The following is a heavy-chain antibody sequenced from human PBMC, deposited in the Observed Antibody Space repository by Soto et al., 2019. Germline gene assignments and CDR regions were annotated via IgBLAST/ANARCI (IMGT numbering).Heavy chain of an antibody. V-gene: IGHV3-30*18. CDR1: GFTFSSYG. CDR3: AKDPWPYVTTVTPAGWFDP. J-gene: IGHJ5*02. CDR2: ISYDRSNK. D-gene: IGHD4-17*01. Sequence: QVQLVESGGGVVQPGRSLRLSCAASGFTFSSYGMHWVRQAPGKGLEWVAVISYDRSNKYYADSVKGRFTISRDNSKNTLYLQMNSLRAEDTAVYYCAKDPWPYVTTVTPAGWFDPWGQGTLVTVSS.